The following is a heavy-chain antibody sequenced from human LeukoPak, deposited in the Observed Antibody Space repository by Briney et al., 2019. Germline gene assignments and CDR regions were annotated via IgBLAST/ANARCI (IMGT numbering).Heavy chain of an antibody. V-gene: IGHV4-39*07. D-gene: IGHD1-1*01. CDR1: GGSISSSNYY. CDR3: ARGPWNDVL. CDR2: INHSGST. Sequence: PSETLSLTCTVSGGSISSSNYYWGWIRQPPGKGLEWIGEINHSGSTNYNPSLKSRVTISVDTSKNQFSLKLSSVTAADTAVYFCARGPWNDVLWGQGTLVTVSS. J-gene: IGHJ4*02.